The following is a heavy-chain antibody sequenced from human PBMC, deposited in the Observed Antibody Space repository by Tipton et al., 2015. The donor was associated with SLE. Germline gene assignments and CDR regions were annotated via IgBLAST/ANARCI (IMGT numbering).Heavy chain of an antibody. D-gene: IGHD6-19*01. CDR2: INSDGSST. CDR1: GFTFSSYW. J-gene: IGHJ4*02. CDR3: ARVSWEYSSGQEPYCDY. V-gene: IGHV3-74*01. Sequence: SLRLSCAASGFTFSSYWMHWVRQAPGKGLVWVSRINSDGSSTSYADSVKGRFTISRDNAKNTLYLQMNSLRAEDTAVYYCARVSWEYSSGQEPYCDYWGQGTLVTVSS.